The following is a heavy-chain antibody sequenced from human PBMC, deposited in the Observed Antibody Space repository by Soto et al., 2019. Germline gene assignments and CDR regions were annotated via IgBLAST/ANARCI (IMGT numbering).Heavy chain of an antibody. D-gene: IGHD4-17*01. CDR2: IKQDGSDK. V-gene: IGHV3-7*01. CDR3: ARNRDYAFDY. J-gene: IGHJ4*02. Sequence: EVQLVESGGGLVQPGGSLRLSCAASGFTFSNYWMSWVRQAPGKGLEWVAIIKQDGSDKYYVDSVKGRFTISRDNAKNSLYLQMNSLRTEDAAVYYCARNRDYAFDYWGRGALFTVSS. CDR1: GFTFSNYW.